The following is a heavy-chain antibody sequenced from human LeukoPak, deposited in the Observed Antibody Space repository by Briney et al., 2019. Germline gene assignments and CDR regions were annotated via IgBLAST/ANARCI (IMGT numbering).Heavy chain of an antibody. CDR3: ARAFTPGIRKALWIGDSL. D-gene: IGHD3-10*01. CDR2: VSAHGLDK. J-gene: IGHJ4*02. Sequence: GGSLRLSCAASGFTFSSYSMNWVRQAPGKGLEWLAVVSAHGLDKFYASSVRGRFTISKDTSKNTLSLQMNSLRSDDSGVYYCARAFTPGIRKALWIGDSLWDQGTLVTVSP. CDR1: GFTFSSYS. V-gene: IGHV3-30*03.